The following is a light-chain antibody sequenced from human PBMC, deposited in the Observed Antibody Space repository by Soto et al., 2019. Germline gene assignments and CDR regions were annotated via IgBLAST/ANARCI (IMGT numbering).Light chain of an antibody. CDR1: SSDIGTYDH. V-gene: IGLV2-14*01. Sequence: QSVLTQPASVSGSPGQSITISCSGTSSDIGTYDHVAWFQQFPGKTPKLMIYGVSNRPSGVSYRFSGSKSGNTASLTISGLQAEDEADYYCISYTVSRSYVFGTGTKVTVL. J-gene: IGLJ1*01. CDR3: ISYTVSRSYV. CDR2: GVS.